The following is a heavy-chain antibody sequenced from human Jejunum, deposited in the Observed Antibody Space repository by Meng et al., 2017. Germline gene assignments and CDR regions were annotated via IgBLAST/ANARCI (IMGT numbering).Heavy chain of an antibody. CDR1: GYTFSDYY. CDR2: TNPDTGGT. D-gene: IGHD1-1*01. V-gene: IGHV1-2*04. CDR3: ARDAGSFLDYYFDY. J-gene: IGHJ4*02. Sequence: QVQLVQSGAEVKKPGASVKVSCKASGYTFSDYYIHWVRQAPGQGLEWMGWTNPDTGGTNYAQEFQGWVTMTRDTSISTAYMELRRLRSDDTAVYYCARDAGSFLDYYFDYWGQGTLVTVSS.